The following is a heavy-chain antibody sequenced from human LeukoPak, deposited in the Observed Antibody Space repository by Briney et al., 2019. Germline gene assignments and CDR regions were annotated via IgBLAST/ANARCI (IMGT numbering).Heavy chain of an antibody. J-gene: IGHJ5*02. D-gene: IGHD3-10*01. V-gene: IGHV1-24*01. CDR3: ASLYLVVWGVPIPYNWFDP. CDR2: FDPEDGET. CDR1: GYTLTELS. Sequence: GASVKVSCKVSGYTLTELSMHWVRQAPGKGLEWMGGFDPEDGETIYAQKFQGRVTMTEDTSTDTAYMELSSLRSEDTAVYYCASLYLVVWGVPIPYNWFDPWGQGTLVTVSS.